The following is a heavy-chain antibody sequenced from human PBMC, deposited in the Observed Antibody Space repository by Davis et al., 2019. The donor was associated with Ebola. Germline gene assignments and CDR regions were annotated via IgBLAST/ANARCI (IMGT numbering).Heavy chain of an antibody. D-gene: IGHD5-24*01. CDR2: VYSSGST. CDR1: GGSISRGGYS. V-gene: IGHV4-30-4*07. Sequence: SQTLSLTCAVSGGSISRGGYSWSWIRQPPGKRLEWTGFVYSSGSTYYNPSLESRLTMSVDTSKNQFSLKLRSVTAADTAVYYCARQRRDGYSDFDYWGLGTLVTVSS. J-gene: IGHJ4*02. CDR3: ARQRRDGYSDFDY.